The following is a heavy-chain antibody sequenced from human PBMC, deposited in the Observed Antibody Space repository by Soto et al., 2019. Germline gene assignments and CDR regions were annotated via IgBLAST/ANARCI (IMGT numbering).Heavy chain of an antibody. CDR1: GYTFTSYG. CDR2: ISAYNGNT. J-gene: IGHJ5*02. Sequence: GASVKVSCKASGYTFTSYGISWVRQAPGQGLEWMGWISAYNGNTNYAQKLQGRVTMTTDTSTSTAYMELRSLRSDDTAVYYCANLIAAAGNNWFDPWGQGTLVTVSS. V-gene: IGHV1-18*01. CDR3: ANLIAAAGNNWFDP. D-gene: IGHD6-13*01.